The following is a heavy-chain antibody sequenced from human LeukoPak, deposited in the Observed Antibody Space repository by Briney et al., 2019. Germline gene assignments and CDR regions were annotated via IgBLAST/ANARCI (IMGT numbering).Heavy chain of an antibody. CDR2: ISGSGGST. J-gene: IGHJ6*03. V-gene: IGHV3-23*01. CDR3: ALPLREVGYYYYMDV. CDR1: GFTFSSYV. Sequence: PGGSLRLSCAASGFTFSSYVMSWVRQAPGKGLEWVSAISGSGGSTYYADSVKGRFTISRDNSKNALYLQMNSLRAEDTAVYYCALPLREVGYYYYMDVWGKGTTVTVSS. D-gene: IGHD1-26*01.